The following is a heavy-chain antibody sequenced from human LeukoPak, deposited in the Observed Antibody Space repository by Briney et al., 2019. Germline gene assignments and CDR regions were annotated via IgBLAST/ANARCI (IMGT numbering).Heavy chain of an antibody. V-gene: IGHV1-18*01. CDR3: ARGDSGTFPY. D-gene: IGHD1-26*01. CDR1: GYIFSNYG. Sequence: ASVKVSCQASGYIFSNYGISWLRQAPGQGLEWMGWISIYSGASNYAQKYQGRVTMTTDTSTSTAYLELRSLRSDDTAVYYCARGDSGTFPYWGQGTLVTLSA. CDR2: ISIYSGAS. J-gene: IGHJ4*02.